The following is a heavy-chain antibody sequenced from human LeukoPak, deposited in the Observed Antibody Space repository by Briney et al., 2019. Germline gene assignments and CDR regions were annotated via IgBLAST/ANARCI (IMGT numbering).Heavy chain of an antibody. CDR2: INPNSGGT. V-gene: IGHV1-2*02. D-gene: IGHD3-10*01. CDR3: ARMMVRGVITNDY. Sequence: ASVKVSCKASGYTFTGYYMHWVRQAPGQGLEWMGWINPNSGGTNCAQKFQGRVTMTRDTSISTAYMELSRLRSDDTAVYYCARMMVRGVITNDYWGQGTLVAVSS. J-gene: IGHJ4*02. CDR1: GYTFTGYY.